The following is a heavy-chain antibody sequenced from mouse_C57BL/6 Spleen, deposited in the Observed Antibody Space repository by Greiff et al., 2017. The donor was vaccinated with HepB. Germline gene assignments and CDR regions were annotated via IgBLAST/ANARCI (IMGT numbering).Heavy chain of an antibody. J-gene: IGHJ4*01. D-gene: IGHD1-1*01. V-gene: IGHV7-3*01. Sequence: EVQVVESGGGLVQPGGSLSLSCAASGFTFTDYYMSWVRQPPGKALEWLGFIRNKANGYTTEYSASVKGRFTISRDNSQSILSLQMNALRAEDSATYYCARSLRGYAMDYWGQGTSVTVSS. CDR2: IRNKANGYTT. CDR3: ARSLRGYAMDY. CDR1: GFTFTDYY.